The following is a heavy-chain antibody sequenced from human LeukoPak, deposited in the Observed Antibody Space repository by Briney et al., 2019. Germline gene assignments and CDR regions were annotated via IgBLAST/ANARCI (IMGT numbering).Heavy chain of an antibody. CDR3: ARHEATTVIGFDI. J-gene: IGHJ3*02. CDR1: GGSISSGDYY. Sequence: PLETLSLTCTVSGGSISSGDYYWSWIRQPPGKGLEWIGYIYYSGSTNYNPSLKSRVTISVDTSKNQFSLKLSSVTAADTAVYYCARHEATTVIGFDIWGQGTMVTVSS. D-gene: IGHD4-11*01. CDR2: IYYSGST. V-gene: IGHV4-61*08.